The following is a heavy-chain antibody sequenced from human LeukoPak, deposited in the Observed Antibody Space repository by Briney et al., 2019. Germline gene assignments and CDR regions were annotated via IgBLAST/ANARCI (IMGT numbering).Heavy chain of an antibody. D-gene: IGHD3-22*01. V-gene: IGHV3-9*01. CDR3: AKGSYYDSSGSFYFDY. CDR1: GFTFDDYA. CDR2: ISWNGGST. Sequence: PGGSLRLSCAASGFTFDDYAMHWVRQVPGKGLEWVSGISWNGGSTGYADSVKGRFTISRDNSKNTLYVQVNSLGTEDTAAYYCAKGSYYDSSGSFYFDYWGQGTLVTVSS. J-gene: IGHJ4*02.